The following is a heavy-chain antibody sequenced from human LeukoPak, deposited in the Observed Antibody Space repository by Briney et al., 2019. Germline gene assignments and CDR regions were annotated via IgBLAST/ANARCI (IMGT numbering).Heavy chain of an antibody. Sequence: GASVKVSCKASGYTFTGYYMHWVRQAPGQGLEWMGWINPNSGGTNYAQKFQGRVTMTRDTPISTAYMELSRLRSDDTAVYYCAREDCTNGVCYSDSWGQGTLVTVSS. V-gene: IGHV1-2*02. CDR1: GYTFTGYY. J-gene: IGHJ4*02. CDR2: INPNSGGT. D-gene: IGHD2-8*01. CDR3: AREDCTNGVCYSDS.